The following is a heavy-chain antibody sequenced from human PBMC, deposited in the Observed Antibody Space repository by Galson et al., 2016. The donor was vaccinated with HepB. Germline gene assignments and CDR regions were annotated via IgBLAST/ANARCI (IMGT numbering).Heavy chain of an antibody. CDR3: ARAVGGNSAVYYFDY. V-gene: IGHV4-30-2*01. CDR1: GGSISSGGYS. CDR2: IYHSGST. J-gene: IGHJ4*02. Sequence: TLSLTCAVSGGSISSGGYSWSWIRQPPGKGLEWIGYIYHSGSTYYNPSLKSRVTISVDRSKNQFSLKLSSVTAADTAVYYCARAVGGNSAVYYFDYWGQGTLVTVSS. D-gene: IGHD4-23*01.